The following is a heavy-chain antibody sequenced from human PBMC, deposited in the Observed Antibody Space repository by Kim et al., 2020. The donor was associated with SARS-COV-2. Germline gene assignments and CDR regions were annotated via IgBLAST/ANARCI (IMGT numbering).Heavy chain of an antibody. J-gene: IGHJ6*02. CDR2: INPNSGGT. Sequence: ASVKVSCKASGYTFTGYYMHWVRQAPGQGLEWMGRINPNSGGTNYAQKFQGRVTMTRDTSISTAYMELSRLRSDDTAVYYCARDQPFDSSSWNLNPYLYYYGMDVWGQGTTVTVSS. CDR3: ARDQPFDSSSWNLNPYLYYYGMDV. V-gene: IGHV1-2*06. CDR1: GYTFTGYY. D-gene: IGHD6-13*01.